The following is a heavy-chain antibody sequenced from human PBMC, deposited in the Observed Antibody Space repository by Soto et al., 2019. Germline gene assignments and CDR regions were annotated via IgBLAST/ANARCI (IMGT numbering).Heavy chain of an antibody. Sequence: QVQLVQSGAEVKKPGASVKVSSKASGYTFTGYQIHWVRQAPGQGLEWMGWISPNSGGTNYAPKFQGRVSMTRDTSITTAYLELSRLRSDDTALYYCALRQWLDGFDIWGQGTMVTVSS. V-gene: IGHV1-2*02. D-gene: IGHD6-19*01. J-gene: IGHJ3*02. CDR3: ALRQWLDGFDI. CDR2: ISPNSGGT. CDR1: GYTFTGYQ.